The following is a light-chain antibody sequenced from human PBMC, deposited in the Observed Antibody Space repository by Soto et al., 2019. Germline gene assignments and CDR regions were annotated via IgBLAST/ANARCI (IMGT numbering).Light chain of an antibody. CDR3: SSYTSTSTL. CDR1: SNDVGAYKY. J-gene: IGLJ3*02. Sequence: QSALTQPASVSGSTGQSITISCTGTSNDVGAYKYVSWYQQLPGKAPKLMIYEVSNRPSGVSNRFSGSKAGNTASLTISGLQAEDEADYYCSSYTSTSTLFGGGTKLTV. CDR2: EVS. V-gene: IGLV2-14*01.